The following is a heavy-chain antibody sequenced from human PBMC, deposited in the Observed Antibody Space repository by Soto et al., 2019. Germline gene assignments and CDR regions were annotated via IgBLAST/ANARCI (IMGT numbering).Heavy chain of an antibody. CDR2: ISYDGSNK. Sequence: QVQLVESGGGVVQPGRSLRLSCAASGFTFSSYAMHWVRQAPGKGLEWVAVISYDGSNKYYADSVKGRFTISRDNSKSTLYLQMNSLRAEDTAVYYCARDAGATVVPNDLDYWGQGTLVTVSS. CDR3: ARDAGATVVPNDLDY. CDR1: GFTFSSYA. D-gene: IGHD4-17*01. J-gene: IGHJ4*02. V-gene: IGHV3-30-3*01.